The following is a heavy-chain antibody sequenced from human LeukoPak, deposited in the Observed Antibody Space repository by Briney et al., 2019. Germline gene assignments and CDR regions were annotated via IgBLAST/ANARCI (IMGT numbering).Heavy chain of an antibody. D-gene: IGHD3-10*01. Sequence: SETLSLTCTVSGDSITSYYWTWIRQPPGKGLEWIGYIYYSGSTNYNPSLKSRVTISVDTSKNQFSLKLSSVTAADTAVYYCASIRGVTDAFDIWGQGTMVTVSS. CDR1: GDSITSYY. CDR2: IYYSGST. V-gene: IGHV4-59*01. CDR3: ASIRGVTDAFDI. J-gene: IGHJ3*02.